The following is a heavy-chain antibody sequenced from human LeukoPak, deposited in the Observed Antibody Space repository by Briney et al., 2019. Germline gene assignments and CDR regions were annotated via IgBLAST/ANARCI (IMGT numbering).Heavy chain of an antibody. V-gene: IGHV3-7*01. D-gene: IGHD3-16*01. J-gene: IGHJ5*02. Sequence: GGSLRLSCAASGFSLSSQWMSWVRQAPGKGPEWVANIKEDGSQKSYVDSAKGRFTISGDNAKNSLYLQMNSLRAEDTAVYYCARAFSWGQGTLVTVSS. CDR2: IKEDGSQK. CDR1: GFSLSSQW. CDR3: ARAFS.